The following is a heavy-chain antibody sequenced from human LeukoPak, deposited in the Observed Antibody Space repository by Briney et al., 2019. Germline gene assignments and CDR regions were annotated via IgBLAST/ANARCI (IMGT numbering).Heavy chain of an antibody. Sequence: GGPLRLSCVASGFTFDDYGIGWVRQAPGKGLEWVSGINWNGGSTDYADSVKGRFTISRDNAKNSVYLQMSSLRVEDTALYHCVLIPGPGSYRGYLNYWGQGTLVTVSS. J-gene: IGHJ4*02. CDR1: GFTFDDYG. V-gene: IGHV3-20*01. CDR2: INWNGGST. CDR3: VLIPGPGSYRGYLNY. D-gene: IGHD3-10*01.